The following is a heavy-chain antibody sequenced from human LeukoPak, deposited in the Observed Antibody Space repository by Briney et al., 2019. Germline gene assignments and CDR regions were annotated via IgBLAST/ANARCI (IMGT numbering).Heavy chain of an antibody. CDR1: GGSISSGSYY. Sequence: PSETLSLTCAVSGGSISSGSYYWSWLRQPAGKGLEWIGRIYTSGSTNYNPSLKSRVTISVDTSKNQFSLKLSSVTAADTAVYYCARAPRTVVGATRRPTPYYYYYMDVWGKGTTVTVSS. CDR3: ARAPRTVVGATRRPTPYYYYYMDV. V-gene: IGHV4-61*02. J-gene: IGHJ6*03. D-gene: IGHD1-26*01. CDR2: IYTSGST.